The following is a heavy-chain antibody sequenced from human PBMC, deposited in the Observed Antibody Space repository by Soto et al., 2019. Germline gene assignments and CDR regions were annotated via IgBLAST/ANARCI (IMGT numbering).Heavy chain of an antibody. J-gene: IGHJ3*02. CDR2: ISYSGST. V-gene: IGHV4-61*01. CDR3: ARDRSSYGGGPDAFDI. CDR1: GGSVSSGSYY. Sequence: QVQLQESGPGLVKPSETLSLTCTVSGGSVSSGSYYWSWIRQPPGKGLEWIGYISYSGSTNHNPSLKSRVNISVDTSKNQFSLKLTSVTAAYTAVYYCARDRSSYGGGPDAFDIWGQGTMVTVSS. D-gene: IGHD4-17*01.